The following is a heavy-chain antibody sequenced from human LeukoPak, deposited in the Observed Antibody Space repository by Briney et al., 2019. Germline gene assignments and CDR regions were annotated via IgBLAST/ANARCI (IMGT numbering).Heavy chain of an antibody. V-gene: IGHV4-34*01. CDR1: GGSFSGFR. CDR3: ALELVVPAALERLNAFDI. Sequence: SETLSLTCAVSGGSFSGFRWHWIRQPPGKGPEWIGEINHSGGTTYNPSLKSRVTISVDTSKIQFSLNLTSVTAADTAVYYCALELVVPAALERLNAFDIWGHGTMVTVSS. J-gene: IGHJ3*02. D-gene: IGHD2-2*01. CDR2: INHSGGT.